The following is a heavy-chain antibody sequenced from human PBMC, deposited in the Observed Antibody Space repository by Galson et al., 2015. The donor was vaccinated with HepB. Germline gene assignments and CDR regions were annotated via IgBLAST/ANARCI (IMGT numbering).Heavy chain of an antibody. CDR2: FDPEDGEI. D-gene: IGHD3-3*01. Sequence: CTVSGYTLTESSIHWVRQAPGKGLEWMGGFDPEDGEIIYAQKFQGRVTMTEDTSIDTAYMELSSLRSEDTAVYYCATNDFWSNYYYDYWGQGTLVTVSS. CDR3: ATNDFWSNYYYDY. CDR1: GYTLTESS. J-gene: IGHJ4*02. V-gene: IGHV1-24*01.